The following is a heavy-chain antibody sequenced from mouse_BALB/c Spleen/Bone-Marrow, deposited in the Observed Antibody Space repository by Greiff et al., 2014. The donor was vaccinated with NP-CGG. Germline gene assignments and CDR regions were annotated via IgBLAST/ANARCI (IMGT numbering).Heavy chain of an antibody. CDR1: GFTFSRYG. D-gene: IGHD2-1*01. J-gene: IGHJ4*01. Sequence: EVMLVESGGDLVKPGGSLKLSCAASGFTFSRYGMSRVRQTPDKRLEWVANISSGGSYTYYPDSVKGRFTISRDNAKNTLYLHMSSLKSEDTAMYYCARQYGNLGVMDYWGQGTSVTVST. V-gene: IGHV5-6*01. CDR2: ISSGGSYT. CDR3: ARQYGNLGVMDY.